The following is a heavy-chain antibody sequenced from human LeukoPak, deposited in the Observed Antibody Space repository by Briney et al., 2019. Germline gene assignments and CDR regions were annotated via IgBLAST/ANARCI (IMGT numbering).Heavy chain of an antibody. J-gene: IGHJ3*02. CDR2: ITISGGEI. V-gene: IGHV3-23*01. CDR3: AKDGYSGYGPVGAFDI. Sequence: GGSLRLSCEGSGFNMNGYSMNWVRQAPGKGLEWVSSITISGGEIEYADSVKGRLTISRDNSRNTLYLQMNSLRAEDTAVYYCAKDGYSGYGPVGAFDIWGQGTMVTVSS. CDR1: GFNMNGYS. D-gene: IGHD5-12*01.